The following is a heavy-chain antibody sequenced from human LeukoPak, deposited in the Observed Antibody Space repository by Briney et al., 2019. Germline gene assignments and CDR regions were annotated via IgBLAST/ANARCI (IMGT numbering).Heavy chain of an antibody. V-gene: IGHV3-23*01. CDR2: ISSRDGST. J-gene: IGHJ4*02. CDR3: AKGSTVTKLYFEY. D-gene: IGHD1-1*01. CDR1: GFTFSSYA. Sequence: GGSLRLSCAASGFTFSSYAMSWVRQAPGKGLEWVSAISSRDGSTYYADSLKGRFTISRDNSKNTLYLQVNSLRAEDTAVYYCAKGSTVTKLYFEYWGQGTLVTVSS.